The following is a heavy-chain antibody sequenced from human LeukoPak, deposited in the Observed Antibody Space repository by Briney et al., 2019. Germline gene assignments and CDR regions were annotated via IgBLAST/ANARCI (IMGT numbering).Heavy chain of an antibody. CDR2: IKEDGSAE. J-gene: IGHJ5*02. Sequence: PGGSLRLSCAASGFTFSSHWMGWVRQAPGKGLEWVANIKEDGSAEHYVDSVRGRFTISRDNAKNSLYLQMNNLRAEDTAVYYCARDAGYYVHDLWGQGTLVTASS. V-gene: IGHV3-7*01. CDR1: GFTFSSHW. D-gene: IGHD3-10*02. CDR3: ARDAGYYVHDL.